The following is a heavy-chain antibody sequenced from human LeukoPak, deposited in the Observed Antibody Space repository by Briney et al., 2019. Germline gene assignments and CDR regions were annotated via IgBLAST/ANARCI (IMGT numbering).Heavy chain of an antibody. J-gene: IGHJ4*02. V-gene: IGHV1-18*01. CDR1: GYSFNNYG. CDR2: ISAYNGNT. CDR3: ARLRPKRSIAAAGPFDY. D-gene: IGHD6-13*01. Sequence: GASVKVSCKASGYSFNNYGISWVRQAPGQGLEWTGWISAYNGNTNYAQKLQGRVTMTTDTSTSTAYMELRSLRSDDTAVYYCARLRPKRSIAAAGPFDYWGQGTLVTVSS.